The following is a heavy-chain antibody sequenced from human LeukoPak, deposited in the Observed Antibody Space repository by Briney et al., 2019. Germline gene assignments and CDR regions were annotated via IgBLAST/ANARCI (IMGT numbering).Heavy chain of an antibody. Sequence: GGPLRLSCAASGFIFSSYSMSWVRQAPGKGLQWVSSISSGGNYIYYADSVKGRFTISRDNAKNSLSLQMNSLRAEDTAVYYCAREGHSSGWVWGQGILVTVSS. CDR1: GFIFSSYS. V-gene: IGHV3-21*01. CDR2: ISSGGNYI. J-gene: IGHJ4*02. CDR3: AREGHSSGWV. D-gene: IGHD6-19*01.